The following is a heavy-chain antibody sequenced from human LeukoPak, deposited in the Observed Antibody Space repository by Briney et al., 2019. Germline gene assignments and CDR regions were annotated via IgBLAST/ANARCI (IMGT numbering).Heavy chain of an antibody. CDR1: GFTLSDQY. CDR3: TRDGGERGNSAFDI. Sequence: GGSLRLSCAASGFTLSDQYMDWVRQAPGKGLGWIGRSRNKANSHTTEYAASVKGRFTISRDDSGNLMYLQMNSLKIEDTAVYFCTRDGGERGNSAFDIWGQGTEVTVSS. D-gene: IGHD3-16*01. J-gene: IGHJ3*02. V-gene: IGHV3-72*01. CDR2: SRNKANSHTT.